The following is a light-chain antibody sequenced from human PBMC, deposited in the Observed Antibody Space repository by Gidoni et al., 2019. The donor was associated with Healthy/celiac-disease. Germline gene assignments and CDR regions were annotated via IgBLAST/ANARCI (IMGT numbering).Light chain of an antibody. CDR3: QQLNSYPRT. V-gene: IGKV1-9*01. J-gene: IGKJ4*01. CDR1: QGISSY. Sequence: DIQLTQSPSFLPASVGDRVTITCRASQGISSYLAWYQQKPGKAPKLLSYAASTLQSGVPSRFSGSGSGTEFTLTISSLQPEDFATYYCQQLNSYPRTFGGGTKVEIK. CDR2: AAS.